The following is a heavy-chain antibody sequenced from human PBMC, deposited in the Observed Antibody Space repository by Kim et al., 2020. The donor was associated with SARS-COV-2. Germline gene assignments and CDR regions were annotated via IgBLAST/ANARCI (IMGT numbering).Heavy chain of an antibody. CDR3: AKDRGIQLWYYFDY. V-gene: IGHV3-33*06. D-gene: IGHD5-18*01. J-gene: IGHJ4*02. CDR1: GFTFSSYG. CDR2: IWYDGSNK. Sequence: GGSLRLSCAASGFTFSSYGMHWVRQAPGKGLEWVAVIWYDGSNKYYADSVKGRFTISRDNSKNTLYLQMNSLRAEDTAVYYCAKDRGIQLWYYFDYWGQGTLVTVSS.